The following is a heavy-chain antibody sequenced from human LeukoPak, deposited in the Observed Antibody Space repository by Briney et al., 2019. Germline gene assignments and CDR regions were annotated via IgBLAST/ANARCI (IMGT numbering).Heavy chain of an antibody. D-gene: IGHD3-22*01. CDR2: IYYSGST. J-gene: IGHJ6*03. Sequence: SETLSLTCTVSGGSISSYYWSWIRQPPGKGLEWVGYIYYSGSTNYNPSLKGRVTISVDTSKNQFSLKLSSVTAADTAVYYCARSDSSGYDYYYYFMDVWGKGTTVTVSS. V-gene: IGHV4-59*01. CDR1: GGSISSYY. CDR3: ARSDSSGYDYYYYFMDV.